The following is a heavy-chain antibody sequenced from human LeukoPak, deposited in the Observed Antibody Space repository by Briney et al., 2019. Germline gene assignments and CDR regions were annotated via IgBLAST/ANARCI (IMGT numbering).Heavy chain of an antibody. CDR2: ISYDGSNK. CDR1: GFTFSSYA. J-gene: IGHJ4*02. CDR3: ARDNDLLRYFDWPLDY. Sequence: GGSLRLPCAASGFTFSSYAMHWVRQAPGKGLEWVAVISYDGSNKYYADSVKGRFTISRDNSKNTLYLQMNSLRAEDTAVYYCARDNDLLRYFDWPLDYWGQGTLVTVSS. D-gene: IGHD3-9*01. V-gene: IGHV3-30-3*01.